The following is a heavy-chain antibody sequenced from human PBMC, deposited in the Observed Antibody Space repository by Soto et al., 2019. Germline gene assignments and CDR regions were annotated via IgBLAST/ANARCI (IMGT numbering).Heavy chain of an antibody. CDR1: GGTFSSYT. D-gene: IGHD3-16*01. V-gene: IGHV1-69*02. CDR2: IIPILGIA. CDR3: ARIQPYDHVDY. Sequence: QVQLVQSGAEVKKPGSSVKVSCKASGGTFSSYTISWVRQAPGQGLEWMGRIIPILGIANYAQKFQGRVTITADKSTSTAYTELSSLRSDATAVSYCARIQPYDHVDYRGQGTLVTVSS. J-gene: IGHJ4*02.